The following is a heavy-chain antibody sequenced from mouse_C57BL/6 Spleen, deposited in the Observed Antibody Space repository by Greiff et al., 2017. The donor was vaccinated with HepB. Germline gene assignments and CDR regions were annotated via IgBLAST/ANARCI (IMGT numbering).Heavy chain of an antibody. CDR3: ASVVYDCFNAMDY. Sequence: QVQLQQPGAELVKPGASVKLSCKASGYTFTSYWMQWVKQRPGQGLEWIGEIDPSDSYTNYNQKFKGKATLTVDTSSSTAYMQLSSLTSEDSAVYYCASVVYDCFNAMDYWGQGTSVTVSA. CDR2: IDPSDSYT. CDR1: GYTFTSYW. D-gene: IGHD2-3*01. V-gene: IGHV1-50*01. J-gene: IGHJ4*01.